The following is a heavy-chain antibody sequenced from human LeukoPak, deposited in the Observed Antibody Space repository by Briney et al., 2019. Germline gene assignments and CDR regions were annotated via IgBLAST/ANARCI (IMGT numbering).Heavy chain of an antibody. J-gene: IGHJ4*02. CDR2: INQGGST. CDR1: GGAFNDYY. D-gene: IGHD5-12*01. V-gene: IGHV4-34*01. Sequence: SETLSLTWAVEGGAFNDYYWSWVRQSPEKGLEWIAEINQGGSTIYNPSLKNRVTMSIDTTRKHFSLQLASLTAADTAVYFCARRGIWIQWNFEYWGQGVLVTVSS. CDR3: ARRGIWIQWNFEY.